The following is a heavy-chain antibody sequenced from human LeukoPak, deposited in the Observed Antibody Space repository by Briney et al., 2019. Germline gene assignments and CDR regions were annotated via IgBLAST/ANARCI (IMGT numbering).Heavy chain of an antibody. Sequence: SETLSLTCTVSGGSISSYYWSWIRQPPGKGLEWIGYIYYSGSTNYNPSLKSRVTISVDTSKNQFSLKLSSVTAADTAVYYCARDPVYGSGRYFDYWGQGTLVTVSS. CDR2: IYYSGST. J-gene: IGHJ4*02. CDR1: GGSISSYY. V-gene: IGHV4-59*01. CDR3: ARDPVYGSGRYFDY. D-gene: IGHD3-10*01.